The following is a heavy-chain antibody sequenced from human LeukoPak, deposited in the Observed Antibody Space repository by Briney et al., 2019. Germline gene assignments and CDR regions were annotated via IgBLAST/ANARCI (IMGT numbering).Heavy chain of an antibody. CDR1: GFSFSDSW. CDR2: IKQDGSEK. CDR3: ASVRYGNYFDY. J-gene: IGHJ4*02. Sequence: GGSLRLSCAASGFSFSDSWMSWVRQAPGKGLEWVGNIKQDGSEKYFVDSAKGRFTISRDNAKNSLYLQMNSLRAEDTAVDYCASVRYGNYFDYWGQGTLVTVSS. V-gene: IGHV3-7*01. D-gene: IGHD3-10*02.